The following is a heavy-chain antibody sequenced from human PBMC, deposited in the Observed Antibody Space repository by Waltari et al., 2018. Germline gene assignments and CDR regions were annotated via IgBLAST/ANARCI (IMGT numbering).Heavy chain of an antibody. V-gene: IGHV3-30*02. CDR3: AKDSALGLE. CDR1: GFTFSSYG. J-gene: IGHJ4*02. D-gene: IGHD3-3*01. Sequence: QVQLVESGGGVVQPGGSLRLSCAASGFTFSSYGMHWVRQAPGKGLEWVAFIRYYGSNKYYADSVKGRFTISRDNSKNTLYLQMNSLRAEDTAVYYCAKDSALGLEWGQGTLVTVSS. CDR2: IRYYGSNK.